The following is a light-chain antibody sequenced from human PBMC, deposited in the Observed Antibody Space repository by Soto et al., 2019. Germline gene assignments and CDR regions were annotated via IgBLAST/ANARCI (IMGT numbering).Light chain of an antibody. CDR3: QQANSFALT. J-gene: IGKJ4*01. CDR1: RGISSY. V-gene: IGKV1-12*01. CDR2: AAS. Sequence: DIQMTQSPSSVSASVGDRVTITCRASRGISSYLAWYQQKPGKAPKLLIYAASSLQSGVPSRFSGSGSGTDFTLTISSLQPEDFATYYCQQANSFALTFGGGTKVEIK.